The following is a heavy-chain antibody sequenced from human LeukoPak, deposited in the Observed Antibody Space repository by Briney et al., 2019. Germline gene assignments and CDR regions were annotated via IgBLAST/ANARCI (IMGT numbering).Heavy chain of an antibody. CDR3: ARDYQAYFDY. V-gene: IGHV3-30*01. Sequence: PGRSLRLSCAASGFTFSSYAMHWVRQAPGKGLEWVAVISYDGSSKYYADSVKGRFTISRDNSKNTLYLQMNSLRAEDTAVYYCARDYQAYFDYWGQGTLVTVSS. D-gene: IGHD3-16*02. CDR2: ISYDGSSK. CDR1: GFTFSSYA. J-gene: IGHJ4*02.